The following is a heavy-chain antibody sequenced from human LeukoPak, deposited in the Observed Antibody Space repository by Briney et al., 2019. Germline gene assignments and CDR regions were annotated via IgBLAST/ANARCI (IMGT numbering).Heavy chain of an antibody. D-gene: IGHD3-10*01. CDR2: IYYRVTS. V-gene: IGHV4-59*01. Sequence: PSETLSLTCTVSGDSISTYYWSWIRQPPGKGLEWIGYIYYRVTSDYNPSLKSRVTMSVDTSKNQFSLKLSSVTAADTAVYSCARGSVRGEFDPWGQGTLVTVSS. CDR3: ARGSVRGEFDP. J-gene: IGHJ5*02. CDR1: GDSISTYY.